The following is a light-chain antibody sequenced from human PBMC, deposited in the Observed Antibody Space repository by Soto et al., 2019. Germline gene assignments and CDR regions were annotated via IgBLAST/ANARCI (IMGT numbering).Light chain of an antibody. CDR1: QSLSRSY. CDR3: QHYDASPIT. CDR2: GVS. J-gene: IGKJ5*01. V-gene: IGKV3-20*01. Sequence: EIGLTQSPGTLSLSPGERATLSCRASQSLSRSYLAWYQQKRGQAPRLLISGVSSRATGIPDRFSGSGYGTDFNLTISRLETEDFALYYCQHYDASPITFGQGTRLEIK.